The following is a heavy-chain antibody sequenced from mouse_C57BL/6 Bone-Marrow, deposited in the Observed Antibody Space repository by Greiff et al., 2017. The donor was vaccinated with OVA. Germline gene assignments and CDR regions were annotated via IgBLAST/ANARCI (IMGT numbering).Heavy chain of an antibody. V-gene: IGHV1-54*01. CDR1: GYAFTNYL. Sequence: QVQLQQSGAELVRPGTSVKVSCKASGYAFTNYLIEWVKQRPGQGLEWIGVINPGSGGTNYNEKFKGKATLTADKSSSTAYMQLSSLTSEDSAVYFCARSQDYYYGSSYVGFAYWGQGTLVTVSA. D-gene: IGHD1-1*01. CDR3: ARSQDYYYGSSYVGFAY. CDR2: INPGSGGT. J-gene: IGHJ3*01.